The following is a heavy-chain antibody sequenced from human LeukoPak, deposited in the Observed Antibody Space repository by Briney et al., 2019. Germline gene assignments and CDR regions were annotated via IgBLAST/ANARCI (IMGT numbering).Heavy chain of an antibody. CDR1: GGSISGSSYY. D-gene: IGHD1-1*01. V-gene: IGHV4-39*01. CDR3: ARSTGTQVT. CDR2: IYYSGST. J-gene: IGHJ5*02. Sequence: SETLSLTCTVSGGSISGSSYYWGWIRQPPGRGLEWIGSIYYSGSTYYDPSLKSRVTISVDTSKNQFSLQLNSVTPEDTAVYYCARSTGTQVTWGQGTLVTVSS.